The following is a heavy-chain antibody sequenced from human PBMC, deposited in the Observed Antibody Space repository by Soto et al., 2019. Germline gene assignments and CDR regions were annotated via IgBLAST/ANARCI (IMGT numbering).Heavy chain of an antibody. Sequence: SVKVSCKASGGTFSSYAISWVRQAPGQGLEWMGGIIPIFGTANYAQKFQGRVTITADESTSTAYMELSSPRSEDTAVYYCARGRTEWLRLYIFDYWGQGTLVTVSS. J-gene: IGHJ4*02. CDR3: ARGRTEWLRLYIFDY. D-gene: IGHD5-12*01. V-gene: IGHV1-69*13. CDR1: GGTFSSYA. CDR2: IIPIFGTA.